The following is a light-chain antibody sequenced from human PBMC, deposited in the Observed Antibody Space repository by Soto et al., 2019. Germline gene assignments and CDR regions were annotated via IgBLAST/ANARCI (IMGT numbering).Light chain of an antibody. CDR3: SSYAGNIWV. V-gene: IGLV2-8*01. CDR2: EVT. J-gene: IGLJ3*02. CDR1: SSDVGGYNY. Sequence: QSVLTQPPSASGSPGQSVTIPCTGTSSDVGGYNYVSWYQHYAGKVPKLMIYEVTKRPSGVPDRFSGSKSGNTAYLTVSGLQAEDEAEYYCSSYAGNIWVFGGGTKLTVL.